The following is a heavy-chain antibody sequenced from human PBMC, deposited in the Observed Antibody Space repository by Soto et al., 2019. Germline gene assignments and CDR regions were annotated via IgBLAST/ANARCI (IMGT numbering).Heavy chain of an antibody. V-gene: IGHV3-66*01. D-gene: IGHD2-2*01. CDR3: ARDCSSTSCLTSYYMDV. J-gene: IGHJ6*03. CDR1: GFTVSSNY. Sequence: GGSLRLSCAASGFTVSSNYMSWVRQAPGKGLEWVSVIYSGGSTYYADSVKGRFTISRDNSKNTLYLQMNSLRAEDTAVYYCARDCSSTSCLTSYYMDVWGKGTTVTVSS. CDR2: IYSGGST.